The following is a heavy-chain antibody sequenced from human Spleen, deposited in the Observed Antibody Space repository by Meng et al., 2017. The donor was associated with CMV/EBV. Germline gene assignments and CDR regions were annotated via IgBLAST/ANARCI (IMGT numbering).Heavy chain of an antibody. J-gene: IGHJ6*02. D-gene: IGHD2-21*01. CDR2: IKQDGSEK. CDR3: AKKFGWGLNGGARNYGMDV. Sequence: GGSLRLSCAASGFTFSNYWMRWVRQAPGKGLEWVANIKQDGSEKYYVDSVKGRFTISRDNSKGTSYLQMNSLRAEDTAIYYCAKKFGWGLNGGARNYGMDVWGQGTTVTVSS. CDR1: GFTFSNYW. V-gene: IGHV3-7*03.